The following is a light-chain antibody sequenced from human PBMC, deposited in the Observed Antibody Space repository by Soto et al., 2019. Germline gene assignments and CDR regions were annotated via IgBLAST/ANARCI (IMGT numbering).Light chain of an antibody. CDR2: GAS. Sequence: EIVLTQSPGTLSLSPGERATLSCRASQSVSSNLAWYLQKPGQAPRLLIYGASTRATGIPARFSGSGSGTEFTLTISSLQSEDFAVYYCQQYNNWRTFGQGTKVAIK. J-gene: IGKJ1*01. V-gene: IGKV3-15*01. CDR1: QSVSSN. CDR3: QQYNNWRT.